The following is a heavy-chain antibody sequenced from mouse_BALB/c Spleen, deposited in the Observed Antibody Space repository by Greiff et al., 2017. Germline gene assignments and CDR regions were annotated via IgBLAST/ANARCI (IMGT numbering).Heavy chain of an antibody. D-gene: IGHD1-1*01. J-gene: IGHJ1*01. Sequence: EVKVIESGGGLVQPGGSLKLSCAASGFDFSRYWMSWVRQAPGKGLEWIGEINPDSSTINYTPSLKDKFIISRDNAKNTLFLQMSKVRSEDTALYYCARYDTTGDWYFDVWGAGTTVTVSS. CDR1: GFDFSRYW. CDR2: INPDSSTI. CDR3: ARYDTTGDWYFDV. V-gene: IGHV4-1*02.